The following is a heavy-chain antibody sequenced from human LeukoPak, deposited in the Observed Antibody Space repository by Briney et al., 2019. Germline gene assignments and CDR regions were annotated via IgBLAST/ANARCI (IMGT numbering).Heavy chain of an antibody. J-gene: IGHJ3*02. CDR1: GGSISSFY. Sequence: SETLSLTCSVSGGSISSFYWSWIRQPPGKGLEWIGYIYYTGSTNYNPSLKSRVTISVDTSKNQFSLKLSSVTAADTAVYYCARFMVRGLNAFDIWGQGTMVTVSS. V-gene: IGHV4-59*01. CDR2: IYYTGST. D-gene: IGHD3-10*01. CDR3: ARFMVRGLNAFDI.